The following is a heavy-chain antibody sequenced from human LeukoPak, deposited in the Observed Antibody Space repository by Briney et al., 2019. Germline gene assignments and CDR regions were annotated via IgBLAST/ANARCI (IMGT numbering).Heavy chain of an antibody. J-gene: IGHJ4*02. CDR2: IHKTGDYT. Sequence: GGSLRLSCAASGFTFNNYALSWVRQAPGKGLEWVSAIHKTGDYTYYTDSVKGRFTISRDNSKNILYLEMNSLRAEDTAVYYCAREAMWASLPDYWGQGTLVTVSS. CDR1: GFTFNNYA. D-gene: IGHD1-26*01. V-gene: IGHV3-23*01. CDR3: AREAMWASLPDY.